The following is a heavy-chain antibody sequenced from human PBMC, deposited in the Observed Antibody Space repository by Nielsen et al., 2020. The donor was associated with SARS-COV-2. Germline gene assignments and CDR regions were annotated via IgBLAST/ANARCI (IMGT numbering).Heavy chain of an antibody. D-gene: IGHD1-20*01. CDR2: FDPEDGET. V-gene: IGHV1-24*01. CDR1: GYTLTELS. CDR3: ATDSITGTYYYYYGMDV. J-gene: IGHJ6*02. Sequence: ASVKVSCKVSGYTLTELSMHWVRQAPGKGLEWMGGFDPEDGETIYAQKFQDRVTMTEDTSTDTAYMELSSLRSEDTAVYYCATDSITGTYYYYYGMDVWGQGTTVTVSS.